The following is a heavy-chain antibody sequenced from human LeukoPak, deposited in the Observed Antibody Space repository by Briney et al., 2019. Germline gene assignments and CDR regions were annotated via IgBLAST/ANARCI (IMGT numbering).Heavy chain of an antibody. CDR3: ARRERGTGSQNYLGY. V-gene: IGHV5-51*01. Sequence: GEPLKISCKGSGYSFTSYWIAWVRQMPGKGLEWMGIIYPGDSDTRYSPSFQGQVTISADKSISTAYLQWSSLKASDTAMYYCARRERGTGSQNYLGYWGQGTLVTVSS. CDR1: GYSFTSYW. CDR2: IYPGDSDT. D-gene: IGHD1-26*01. J-gene: IGHJ4*02.